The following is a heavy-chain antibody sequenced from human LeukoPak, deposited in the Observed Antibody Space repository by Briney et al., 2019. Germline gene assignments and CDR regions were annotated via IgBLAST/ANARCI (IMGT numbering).Heavy chain of an antibody. Sequence: PGGSLRLSCAASGFTFSSYGMSWVRQAPGKGLEWVSVISGSGDRTYYADSVKGRFTISRDNSKNTLYLQMNSLRAEDTAVYYCARDSTSSSWYNYWGQGTLVTVSS. CDR1: GFTFSSYG. V-gene: IGHV3-23*01. CDR2: ISGSGDRT. CDR3: ARDSTSSSWYNY. D-gene: IGHD6-13*01. J-gene: IGHJ4*02.